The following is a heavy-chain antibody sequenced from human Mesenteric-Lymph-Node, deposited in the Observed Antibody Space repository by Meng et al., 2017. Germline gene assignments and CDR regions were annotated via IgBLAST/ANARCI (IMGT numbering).Heavy chain of an antibody. V-gene: IGHV3-21*01. CDR2: ISSSSSYI. CDR3: ARSTKQQLSAFDY. J-gene: IGHJ4*02. Sequence: GGSLRLSCAASGFTFSSYSMNWVRQAPGKGLEWVSSISSSSSYIYYADSVKGRFTISRDNAENSLYLQMNSLRAEDTAVYYCARSTKQQLSAFDYWGQGTLVTVSS. CDR1: GFTFSSYS. D-gene: IGHD6-13*01.